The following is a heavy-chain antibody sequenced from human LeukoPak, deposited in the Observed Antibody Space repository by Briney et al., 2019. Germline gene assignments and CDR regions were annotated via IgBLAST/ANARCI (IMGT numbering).Heavy chain of an antibody. Sequence: GGSLRLSCAASGFTLSTYAMHWVRQAPGKGLEWVAVISYDGSNKYYADSVKGRFTISRDNSKNTLYLQMNSLRAEDTAVYYCAKEYCGVGRCNEDYFDYWGQGTLVSVSS. V-gene: IGHV3-30-3*02. CDR2: ISYDGSNK. CDR3: AKEYCGVGRCNEDYFDY. CDR1: GFTLSTYA. D-gene: IGHD2-15*01. J-gene: IGHJ4*02.